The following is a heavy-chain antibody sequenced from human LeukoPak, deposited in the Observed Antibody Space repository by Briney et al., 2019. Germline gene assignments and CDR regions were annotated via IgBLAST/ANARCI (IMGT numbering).Heavy chain of an antibody. Sequence: SETLCLTCAVSGGSMSSGGYSWSWIRQPPGKGLEWIGYICHSGSTYYNPSLKSRVTISEDRSKNQFSLKLSSVTAADTAVYYCARSRGSSDAFDIWGQGTMVTVSS. D-gene: IGHD1-26*01. CDR3: ARSRGSSDAFDI. CDR2: ICHSGST. CDR1: GGSMSSGGYS. V-gene: IGHV4-30-2*02. J-gene: IGHJ3*02.